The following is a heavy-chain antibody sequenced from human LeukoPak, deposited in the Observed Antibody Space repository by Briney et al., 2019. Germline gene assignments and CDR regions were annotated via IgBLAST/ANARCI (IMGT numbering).Heavy chain of an antibody. J-gene: IGHJ4*02. CDR1: GGSICSSSYY. CDR2: IYYSGST. CDR3: ARVAAAGTPLVDY. Sequence: PSETLSLTCTVSGGSICSSSYYWGWIRQPPGKGLEWIGSIYYSGSTYYNPSLKSRVTISVDTSKNQFSLKLSSVTAADTAVYYCARVAAAGTPLVDYWGQGTLVTVSS. D-gene: IGHD6-13*01. V-gene: IGHV4-39*07.